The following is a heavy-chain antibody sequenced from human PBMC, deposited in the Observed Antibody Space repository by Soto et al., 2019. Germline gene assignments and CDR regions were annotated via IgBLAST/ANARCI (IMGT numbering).Heavy chain of an antibody. J-gene: IGHJ6*02. V-gene: IGHV3-30*18. CDR2: ISYDGSNK. D-gene: IGHD6-13*01. CDR1: GFTFSSYG. CDR3: AKVRIAAAGTLLLYYYYGMDV. Sequence: QVQLVESGGGVVQPGRSLRLSCAASGFTFSSYGMHWVRQAPGKGLEWVAVISYDGSNKYYADSVKGRFTISRDNSKNTLYLQMNSLRAEDTAVYYCAKVRIAAAGTLLLYYYYGMDVWGQGTTVTVSS.